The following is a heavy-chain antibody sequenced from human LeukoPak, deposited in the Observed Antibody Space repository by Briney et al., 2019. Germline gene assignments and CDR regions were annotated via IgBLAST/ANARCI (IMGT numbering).Heavy chain of an antibody. D-gene: IGHD1-26*01. CDR1: GYTFTGYY. CDR2: IYPKTGDT. J-gene: IGHJ5*02. V-gene: IGHV1-2*02. CDR3: AGPWDQVGFDP. Sequence: ASVKVSCKASGYTFTGYYLHWVRQAPGQGLEWMGWIYPKTGDTSYAQKFQGRVTMTRDTSISTAYMELIGLRSDDTAVYYCAGPWDQVGFDPWGQGTLVSVSS.